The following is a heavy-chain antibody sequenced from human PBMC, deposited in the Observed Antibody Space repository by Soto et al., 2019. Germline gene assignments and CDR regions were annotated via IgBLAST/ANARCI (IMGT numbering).Heavy chain of an antibody. Sequence: PSETLSLTCAVSVGSISSSNWWSWVRQPPGKGLEWIGEIYHSGSTNYNPSLKSRVTISVDTSKNQFSLKLSSVTAADTAVYYCARDKYDFWSGYYRHPRTGNWFAPWGQGTLVT. J-gene: IGHJ5*02. CDR2: IYHSGST. V-gene: IGHV4-4*02. CDR1: VGSISSSNW. D-gene: IGHD3-3*01. CDR3: ARDKYDFWSGYYRHPRTGNWFAP.